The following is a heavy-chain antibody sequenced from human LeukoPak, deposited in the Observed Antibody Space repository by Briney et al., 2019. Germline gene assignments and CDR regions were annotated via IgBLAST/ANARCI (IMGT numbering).Heavy chain of an antibody. V-gene: IGHV4-39*01. Sequence: PSETLSLTCTVSGDSISSSTYYWGWIRQPPGKGLEWIGSIYYSGSTYYNPSLKSRVTISVDTSKNQFSLKLSSVTAADTAVYYCARKVATILSFDYWGQGTLVTVSS. D-gene: IGHD5-12*01. CDR3: ARKVATILSFDY. J-gene: IGHJ4*02. CDR1: GDSISSSTYY. CDR2: IYYSGST.